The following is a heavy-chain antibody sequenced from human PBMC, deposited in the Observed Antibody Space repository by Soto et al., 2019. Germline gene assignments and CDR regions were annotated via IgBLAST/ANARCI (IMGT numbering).Heavy chain of an antibody. D-gene: IGHD6-19*01. CDR1: GGSITSSSYY. J-gene: IGHJ4*02. CDR2: IYYGGST. Sequence: PSETLSLTCTVSGGSITSSSYYWAWIRQPPGKGLEWIGNIYYGGSTSYAPSLKSRVIISVDTSKNQFSLKLTSVTAADTAVYFCATYTDGWTRDYWGQGTLVTVSS. CDR3: ATYTDGWTRDY. V-gene: IGHV4-39*01.